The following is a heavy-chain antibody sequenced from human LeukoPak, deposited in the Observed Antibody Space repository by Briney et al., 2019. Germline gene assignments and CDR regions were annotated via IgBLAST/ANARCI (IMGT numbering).Heavy chain of an antibody. J-gene: IGHJ4*02. V-gene: IGHV1-18*01. CDR3: AREVYSGSYYAFDY. Sequence: ASVKVSCKASGYTFTSYGISWVRQAPGQGLEWMGWIGAYNGNTNCAQKLQGRVTMTTDTSTSTAYMELRSLRSDDTAVYYCAREVYSGSYYAFDYWGQGTLVTVSS. D-gene: IGHD1-26*01. CDR1: GYTFTSYG. CDR2: IGAYNGNT.